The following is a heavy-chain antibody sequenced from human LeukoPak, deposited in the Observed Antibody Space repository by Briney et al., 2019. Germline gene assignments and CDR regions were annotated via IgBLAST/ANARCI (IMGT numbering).Heavy chain of an antibody. J-gene: IGHJ4*02. CDR2: ISTYNGHT. CDR3: AREDNLMDFWSGYSDY. CDR1: GYTFTSYA. D-gene: IGHD3-3*01. V-gene: IGHV1-18*01. Sequence: GASVKVSCKASGYTFTSYAISWVRQAPGQGLEWMGWISTYNGHTNCAQKLQGRVTMTTDISTSTAYMELRSLRSDDTAVYYCAREDNLMDFWSGYSDYWGQGTLVTVSS.